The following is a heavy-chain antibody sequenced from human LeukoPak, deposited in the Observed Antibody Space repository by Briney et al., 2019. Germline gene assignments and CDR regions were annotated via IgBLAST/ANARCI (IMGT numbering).Heavy chain of an antibody. CDR3: ARDPVAAATRGYFDY. V-gene: IGHV1-69*13. J-gene: IGHJ4*02. CDR2: IIPIFGTA. CDR1: GGTFSSYA. D-gene: IGHD2-15*01. Sequence: SVKVSCKASGGTFSSYAISWVRQAPGQGLEWMGGIIPIFGTANYAQKFQGRVTITADESTSTAYMELSSLRSEDTAVYYCARDPVAAATRGYFDYWGQGTLVTVSS.